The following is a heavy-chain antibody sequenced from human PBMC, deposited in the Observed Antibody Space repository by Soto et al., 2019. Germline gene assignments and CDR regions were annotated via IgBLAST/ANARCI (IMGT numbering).Heavy chain of an antibody. Sequence: QVQLVQSGAEVKKPGASVKVSCKASGYTFTSYGISWVRQAPGQGLEWMGWISHYNGNTNYAQKLQDRVTMTTDTAASTAYMELRSLRSDDTAVYSCARGGIGTTVTPGWGQRPLITVAA. CDR1: GYTFTSYG. J-gene: IGHJ4*02. D-gene: IGHD4-17*01. CDR2: ISHYNGNT. V-gene: IGHV1-18*01. CDR3: ARGGIGTTVTPG.